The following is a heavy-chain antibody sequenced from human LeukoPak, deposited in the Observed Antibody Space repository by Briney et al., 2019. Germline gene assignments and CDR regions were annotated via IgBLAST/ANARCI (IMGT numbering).Heavy chain of an antibody. V-gene: IGHV4-39*07. Sequence: SETLSLTCTVSGGSFSGSYYWGWIRQPPGKGLEWIGSIYSGGRIYYNPSLKSRVTISVDTSKNQFSLKLSSVTAADTAVYYCARMVRRLERLNIGRSSDYATGYYFDYWGQGTLSPSPQ. D-gene: IGHD5-12*01. J-gene: IGHJ4*02. CDR1: GGSFSGSYY. CDR2: IYSGGRI. CDR3: ARMVRRLERLNIGRSSDYATGYYFDY.